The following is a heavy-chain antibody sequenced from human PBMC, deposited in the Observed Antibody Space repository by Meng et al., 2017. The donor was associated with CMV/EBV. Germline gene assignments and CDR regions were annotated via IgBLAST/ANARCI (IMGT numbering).Heavy chain of an antibody. D-gene: IGHD3-9*01. V-gene: IGHV3-7*01. Sequence: GESLKISCAASGFTFSSYAMSWVRQAPGKGLEWVANIKQDGSEKYYVDSVKGRFTISRDNAKNSLYLQMNSLRAEDTAVYYCARDTYYDILTGYYSPRGVDYWGQGTLVTVSS. CDR3: ARDTYYDILTGYYSPRGVDY. J-gene: IGHJ4*02. CDR1: GFTFSSYA. CDR2: IKQDGSEK.